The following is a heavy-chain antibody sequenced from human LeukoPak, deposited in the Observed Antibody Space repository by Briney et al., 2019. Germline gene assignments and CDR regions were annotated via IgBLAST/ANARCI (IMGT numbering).Heavy chain of an antibody. CDR3: ARLGDSYATDY. CDR1: GGSISNYN. J-gene: IGHJ4*02. Sequence: KSSETLSLTCTVSGGSISNYNWGWIRQPPGKGLEWVGSIYYSGSTYYNPSLKSRVTISVDTSKNQFSPKLSSVTAADTAVYYCARLGDSYATDYWGQGTLVTVSS. D-gene: IGHD5-18*01. CDR2: IYYSGST. V-gene: IGHV4-39*01.